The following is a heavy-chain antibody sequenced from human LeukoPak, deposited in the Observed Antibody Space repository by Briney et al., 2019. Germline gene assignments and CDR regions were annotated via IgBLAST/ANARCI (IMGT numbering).Heavy chain of an antibody. CDR2: INPNSGDT. CDR3: ARRSTSSWSWFDP. Sequence: ASVKVSCKASGYTFTGYYMHWLRQAPGQGLEWMGWINPNSGDTNYAQKFQGRVTITRDTSISTAYMELSSLRSDDTAVYYCARRSTSSWSWFDPWGQGTLVTVSS. CDR1: GYTFTGYY. D-gene: IGHD6-6*01. V-gene: IGHV1-2*02. J-gene: IGHJ5*02.